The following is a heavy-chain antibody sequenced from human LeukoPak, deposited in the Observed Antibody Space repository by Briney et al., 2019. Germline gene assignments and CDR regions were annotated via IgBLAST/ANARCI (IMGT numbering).Heavy chain of an antibody. CDR3: ARAANWNDVIDY. J-gene: IGHJ4*02. CDR1: GYSISSGYY. V-gene: IGHV4-38-2*02. CDR2: FYDSGNT. D-gene: IGHD1-20*01. Sequence: SETLSLTCTVSGYSISSGYYWGWIRQPPGKGLEWIGSFYDSGNTYYNPSLKSRVTISVDTSKNQFSLKLSSVTAADTAVYYCARAANWNDVIDYWGQGTLVTVSS.